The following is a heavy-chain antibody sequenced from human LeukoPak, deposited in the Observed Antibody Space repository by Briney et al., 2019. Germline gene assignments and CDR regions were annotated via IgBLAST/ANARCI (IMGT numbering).Heavy chain of an antibody. CDR2: IIPLFGSA. D-gene: IGHD3-10*01. CDR3: ARGLVWSAISYSSGAWDY. CDR1: GGTFSSYA. Sequence: ASVKVSCKASGGTFSSYAISWVRQAPGQGLEWMGGIIPLFGSADYAQKFQGRVTFTADESTSTAYMELSSLRPEDTAVYYCARGLVWSAISYSSGAWDYWGQGTLVTVSS. J-gene: IGHJ4*02. V-gene: IGHV1-69*13.